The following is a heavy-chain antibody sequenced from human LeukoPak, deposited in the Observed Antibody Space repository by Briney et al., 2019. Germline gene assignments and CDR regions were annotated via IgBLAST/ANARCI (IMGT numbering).Heavy chain of an antibody. V-gene: IGHV3-11*01. CDR2: INTSGSAI. D-gene: IGHD6-13*01. CDR3: ARDTATGTDN. Sequence: PGGSLRLSCTASGFTFSDYYMSWSRQAPGKGLEWVSYINTSGSAIYYADSVKGRFTISRDNAKNSLYLQMNSLRAEDTAVYYCARDTATGTDNWGQGTLVTVSS. CDR1: GFTFSDYY. J-gene: IGHJ4*02.